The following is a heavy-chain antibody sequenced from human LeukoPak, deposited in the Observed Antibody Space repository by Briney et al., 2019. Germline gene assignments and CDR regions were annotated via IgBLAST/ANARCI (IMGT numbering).Heavy chain of an antibody. CDR1: GFTFCNYA. D-gene: IGHD3-10*01. V-gene: IGHV3-30*02. J-gene: IGHJ4*02. CDR3: AKDRLRGVLPYYFDY. Sequence: PGGSLRLSCAASGFTFCNYALSWVRQAPGKGLEWLAVIWYDGSNKYYADSVKGRFTISRDNSKNTLYLQMNSLRAEDTAVYYCAKDRLRGVLPYYFDYWGQGTLVTVSS. CDR2: IWYDGSNK.